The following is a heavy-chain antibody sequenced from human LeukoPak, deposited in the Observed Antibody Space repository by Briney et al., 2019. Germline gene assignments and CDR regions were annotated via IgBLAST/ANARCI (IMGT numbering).Heavy chain of an antibody. Sequence: PGGSLRLSCSASGFIFSNYAMHWVRQAPGKGREYDSAISSNGGSTYYADSVKGRFTISRDYSKNTLYLQMSSLRAEDTAVYYCVKGKGIAVTSLDYWGQGTLVTVSS. D-gene: IGHD6-19*01. CDR1: GFIFSNYA. V-gene: IGHV3-64D*06. CDR3: VKGKGIAVTSLDY. CDR2: ISSNGGST. J-gene: IGHJ4*02.